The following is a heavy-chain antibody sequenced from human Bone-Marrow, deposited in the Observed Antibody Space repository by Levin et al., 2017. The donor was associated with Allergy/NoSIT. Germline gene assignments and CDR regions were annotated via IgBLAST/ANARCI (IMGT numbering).Heavy chain of an antibody. CDR2: VNHSGST. D-gene: IGHD3-3*01. CDR1: GGSFTGYY. CDR3: ARGRVDFWSAIHPLYYHYYMDV. J-gene: IGHJ6*03. V-gene: IGHV4-34*01. Sequence: SQTLSLTCAVYGGSFTGYYWSWIRQPPGKGLEWIGEVNHSGSTKYKSSLKSRVTISEDTSKNQFSLKLSSVTAADTGVYYCARGRVDFWSAIHPLYYHYYMDVWGEGTTVTVSS.